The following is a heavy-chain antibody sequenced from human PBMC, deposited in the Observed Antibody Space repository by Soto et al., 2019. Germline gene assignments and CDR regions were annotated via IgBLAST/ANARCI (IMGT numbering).Heavy chain of an antibody. J-gene: IGHJ6*02. D-gene: IGHD5-18*01. Sequence: GESLKRSCAASGYTFTTYYITWARHLPGKGLEWVGRIDPSDSYTTYNPSFQCHVNISADKSIRTSSLQWSSLEASDSAMYYCARWDTAVLRKGVDVCGQGSPVTFSS. CDR1: GYTFTTYY. CDR2: IDPSDSYT. V-gene: IGHV5-10-1*01. CDR3: ARWDTAVLRKGVDV.